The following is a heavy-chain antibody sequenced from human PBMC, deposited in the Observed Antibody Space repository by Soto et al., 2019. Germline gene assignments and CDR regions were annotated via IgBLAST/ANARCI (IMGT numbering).Heavy chain of an antibody. CDR1: GFTFSDYY. D-gene: IGHD6-19*01. CDR2: ISSSSSYT. V-gene: IGHV3-11*06. Sequence: GGSLRLSCAASGFTFSDYYMSWIRQAPGKGLEWVSYISSSSSYTNYADSVKGRFTISRDNAKNSLYLQMNSLRAEDTAVYYCARDRSMRYSSGWYEFVDWFDPWGQGTLVTVSS. J-gene: IGHJ5*02. CDR3: ARDRSMRYSSGWYEFVDWFDP.